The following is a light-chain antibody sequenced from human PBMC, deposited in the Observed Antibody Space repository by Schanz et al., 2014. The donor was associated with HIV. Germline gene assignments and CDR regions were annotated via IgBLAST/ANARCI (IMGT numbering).Light chain of an antibody. CDR2: DND. J-gene: IGLJ2*01. Sequence: QSVLTQPPSLSGAPGQRISLSCNGSSSNIGAGYDVHWYQHFPGTAPRLLIFDNDNRPSGVPDRISGSKSGTSASLAITGLQTGDEADYYCGTWDDDLSVVVFGGGTKLTVL. CDR1: SSNIGAGYD. CDR3: GTWDDDLSVVV. V-gene: IGLV1-40*01.